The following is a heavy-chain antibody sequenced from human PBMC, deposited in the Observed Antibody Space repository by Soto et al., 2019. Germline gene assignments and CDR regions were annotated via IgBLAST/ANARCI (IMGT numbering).Heavy chain of an antibody. CDR2: IYHSGST. V-gene: IGHV4-4*02. CDR3: ARVGGYCSGGSCERADY. Sequence: QVQLQESGPGLVKPSGTLSLTCAVSGGSISSSNWWSWVRQPPGKGLEWIGEIYHSGSTNYNPSLKSRVTISVDKSKNQFSLKLSSVSAADTAVYYCARVGGYCSGGSCERADYWGQGTLVTVSS. J-gene: IGHJ4*02. CDR1: GGSISSSNW. D-gene: IGHD2-15*01.